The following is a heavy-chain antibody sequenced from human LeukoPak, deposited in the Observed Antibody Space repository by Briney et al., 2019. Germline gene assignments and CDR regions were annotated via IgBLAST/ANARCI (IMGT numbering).Heavy chain of an antibody. CDR2: IYPGDSDT. CDR1: GYTFTNYW. D-gene: IGHD2-2*01. CDR3: ARHVPASTVHPFDI. V-gene: IGHV5-51*01. Sequence: GESMKISCKGSGYTFTNYWIGWVRQMPGKGLEWMGIIYPGDSDTKYSPSFQGQVTISVDKSISTAYLQWSSLKASDTAIYYCARHVPASTVHPFDIWGQGTMVTVSS. J-gene: IGHJ3*02.